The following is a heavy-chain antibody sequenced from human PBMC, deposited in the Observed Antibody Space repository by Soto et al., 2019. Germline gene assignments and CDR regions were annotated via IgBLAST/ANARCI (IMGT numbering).Heavy chain of an antibody. Sequence: SQTLSLTCAISGDSVSSNSAAWNWIRQSPSRGLEWLGRTYYRSKWYNDYAVSVKSRITINPDTSKNQFSLQLNSVTPEDTAVYYCARAGRYFDWLLSGFDYWGQGTLVTVSS. CDR1: GDSVSSNSAA. CDR2: TYYRSKWYN. V-gene: IGHV6-1*01. D-gene: IGHD3-9*01. CDR3: ARAGRYFDWLLSGFDY. J-gene: IGHJ4*02.